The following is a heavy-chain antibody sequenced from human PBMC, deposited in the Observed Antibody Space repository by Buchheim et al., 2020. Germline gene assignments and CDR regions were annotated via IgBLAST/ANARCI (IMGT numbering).Heavy chain of an antibody. V-gene: IGHV3-7*01. J-gene: IGHJ6*02. CDR2: IKPEGSEQ. D-gene: IGHD2-15*01. Sequence: EVQLVESGGGLVQPGGSLRLSCAVSGFTFSTYWMTWVRQAPGKGLEWVANIKPEGSEQYYVDSVKGRFTISRDNAENSQYLQMNSLRVEDTAVYYCARDRCAGSCYYYYAMDVWGQGT. CDR3: ARDRCAGSCYYYYAMDV. CDR1: GFTFSTYW.